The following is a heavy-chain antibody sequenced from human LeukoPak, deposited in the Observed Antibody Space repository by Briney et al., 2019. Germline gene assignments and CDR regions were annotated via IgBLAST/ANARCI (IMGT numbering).Heavy chain of an antibody. Sequence: ASVKVSCKASGGTFSSYAISWVRQAPGQGLEWMGGIIPIFGTANYAQKFQARVTITADESTSTAYMELSSLRSEDTAVYYCARQGRFYYDSSGYYPSPYYFDYWGQGTLVTVSS. CDR2: IIPIFGTA. J-gene: IGHJ4*02. D-gene: IGHD3-22*01. V-gene: IGHV1-69*13. CDR3: ARQGRFYYDSSGYYPSPYYFDY. CDR1: GGTFSSYA.